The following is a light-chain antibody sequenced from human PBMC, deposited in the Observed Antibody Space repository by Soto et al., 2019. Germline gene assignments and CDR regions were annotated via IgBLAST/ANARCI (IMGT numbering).Light chain of an antibody. J-gene: IGLJ1*01. V-gene: IGLV7-46*01. CDR3: LLSYNGPYV. CDR2: DTT. CDR1: TGAVTNGHY. Sequence: QAVVTQEPSLTVSPGGTVTLTCGSSTGAVTNGHYPYWFQQKPGQAPRTLIYDTTNRHSWTPARFSGSLLGGKAALTLSGAQPEVEAEYYCLLSYNGPYVFGTGTKLTVL.